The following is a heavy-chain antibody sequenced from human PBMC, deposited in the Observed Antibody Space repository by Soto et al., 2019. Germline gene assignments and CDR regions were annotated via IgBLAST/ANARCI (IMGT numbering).Heavy chain of an antibody. CDR2: ITPNSGGT. D-gene: IGHD2-15*01. V-gene: IGHV1-2*02. J-gene: IGHJ2*01. Sequence: QVQLVQSGAEVKKPGASVKVSCKASGYSFTNHYIHWVRQAPGQGLEWMGWITPNSGGTKSAQQFQGRVTMTRDTSISTAYMELSSLRFDDTAVFYCARGKEIADYWNFDLWGRGTLVTVSS. CDR1: GYSFTNHY. CDR3: ARGKEIADYWNFDL.